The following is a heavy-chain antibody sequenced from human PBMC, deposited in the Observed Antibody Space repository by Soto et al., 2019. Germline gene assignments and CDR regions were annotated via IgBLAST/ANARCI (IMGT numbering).Heavy chain of an antibody. CDR3: ARHHRYYDFLSGYSGGMDV. CDR2: IYHSGST. J-gene: IGHJ6*02. Sequence: QVQLQESGPGLVKPSGTLSLTCAVSGGSISSSNWWSWVRQPPGKGLEWIGEIYHSGSTNYNPPLKSRVTISVDKSKNQFSLKLSSVTAADTAVYYCARHHRYYDFLSGYSGGMDVWGQGTTVTVSS. CDR1: GGSISSSNW. D-gene: IGHD3-3*01. V-gene: IGHV4-4*02.